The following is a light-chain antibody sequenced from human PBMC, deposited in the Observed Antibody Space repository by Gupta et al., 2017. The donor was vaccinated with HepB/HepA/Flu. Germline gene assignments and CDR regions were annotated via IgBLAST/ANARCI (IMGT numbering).Light chain of an antibody. CDR1: QGISSY. J-gene: IGKJ5*01. Sequence: DIQLTQSPSFLSSSVGDRVTITCRASQGISSYLAWSQQRPGKAPNLLIYSASTLQSGVPSRFSDSGSGTAFTLTISSLQPEDFASYYCHQFKSFPLTFGQGTRLEIK. CDR3: HQFKSFPLT. CDR2: SAS. V-gene: IGKV1-9*01.